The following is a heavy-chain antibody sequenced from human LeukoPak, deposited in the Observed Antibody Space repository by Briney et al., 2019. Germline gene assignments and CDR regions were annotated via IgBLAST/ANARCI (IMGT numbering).Heavy chain of an antibody. CDR2: ISYDGSNK. J-gene: IGHJ3*02. D-gene: IGHD3-3*01. V-gene: IGHV3-30-3*01. CDR3: ARDSVTIFGVVITPDAFDI. CDR1: GFTFSSYA. Sequence: GGSLRLSCAASGFTFSSYAMHWVRQAPGKGLEWVAVISYDGSNKYYADSVKGRFTISRDNSKNTLYLQMNSLRAEDTAVYYCARDSVTIFGVVITPDAFDIWGQGTMVTVSS.